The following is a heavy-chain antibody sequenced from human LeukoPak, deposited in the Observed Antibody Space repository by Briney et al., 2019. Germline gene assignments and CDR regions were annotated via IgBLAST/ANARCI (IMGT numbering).Heavy chain of an antibody. CDR1: GGSISSSTYX. Sequence: PSETLSLTCAVSGGSISSSTYXXXXXXXXXXXXXXXXXXXYYSGSTYYNPSLESRVTISVDTSKNQFSLKLRSATAADTAVYYCARRAAGYSTGWRGVFDYWGQGTLVTVSS. CDR3: ARRAAGYSTGWRGVFDY. D-gene: IGHD6-19*01. CDR2: XYYSGST. J-gene: IGHJ4*02. V-gene: IGHV4-39*01.